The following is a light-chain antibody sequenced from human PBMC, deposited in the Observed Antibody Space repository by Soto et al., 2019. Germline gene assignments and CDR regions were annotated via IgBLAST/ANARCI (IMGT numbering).Light chain of an antibody. CDR2: DVS. J-gene: IGLJ1*01. V-gene: IGLV2-14*03. CDR1: SSDVGGYDF. Sequence: QSALTQPASVSGSPGQSITISCTGTSSDVGGYDFVSWYQHHPGKAPRLMIYDVSHRPSGVSDRFSASKSGNTASLTISGLLAEDEADYYCSSYTSISTYVFGTGTKLT. CDR3: SSYTSISTYV.